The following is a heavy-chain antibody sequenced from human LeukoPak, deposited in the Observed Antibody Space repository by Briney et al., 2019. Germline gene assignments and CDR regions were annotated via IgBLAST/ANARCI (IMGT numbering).Heavy chain of an antibody. CDR2: INHSGST. V-gene: IGHV4-34*01. Sequence: KPSETLSLTCAVYGGSFSGYYWSWIRQPPGKGLEWIGEINHSGSTNYNPSLKSRVTISVDTSKNQFSLNLTSVTAADTAVYFCARAFHWNYGSNWFDPWGQGTLVTVSS. D-gene: IGHD1-7*01. J-gene: IGHJ5*02. CDR3: ARAFHWNYGSNWFDP. CDR1: GGSFSGYY.